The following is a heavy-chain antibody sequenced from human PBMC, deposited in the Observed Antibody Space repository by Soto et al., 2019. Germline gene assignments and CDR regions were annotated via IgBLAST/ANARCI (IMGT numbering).Heavy chain of an antibody. V-gene: IGHV5-51*01. J-gene: IGHJ6*02. CDR3: AASIFYYGMDV. Sequence: GESLKISWKGSGSTFTNYWIGWVRQMPGKGLEWMGIIYPGDSDTKYNPSFQGQVTISANKSITTTYLQWSSLKASDTAIYYCAASIFYYGMDVWGQGTTVTVSS. CDR1: GSTFTNYW. CDR2: IYPGDSDT.